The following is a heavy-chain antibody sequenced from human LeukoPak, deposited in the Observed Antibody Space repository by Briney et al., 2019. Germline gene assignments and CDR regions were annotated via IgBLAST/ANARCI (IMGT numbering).Heavy chain of an antibody. CDR3: ASSLLRDNLDY. D-gene: IGHD3-10*01. V-gene: IGHV3-53*01. CDR1: GFTVSSNS. CDR2: IYSGTI. J-gene: IGHJ4*02. Sequence: GGSLRLSCTVSGFTVSSNSMSWVRQAPGKGLEWVSFIYSGTIHYSDSVKGRFTISRDNSKNTLYLQMNSLRAEDTAVYYCASSLLRDNLDYWGQGTLVTVSS.